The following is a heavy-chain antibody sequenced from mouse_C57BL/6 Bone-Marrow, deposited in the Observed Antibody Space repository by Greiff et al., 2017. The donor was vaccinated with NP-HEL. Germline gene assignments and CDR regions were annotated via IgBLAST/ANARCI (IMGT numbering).Heavy chain of an antibody. D-gene: IGHD1-1*01. CDR1: GYTFTTYP. J-gene: IGHJ4*01. V-gene: IGHV1-47*01. CDR3: ARRSNFDCAMDY. Sequence: VQLQQSGAELVKPGASVKMSCKASGYTFTTYPIEWMKQSHGKCLEWIGNFHPYNDDTKYNEKFKGKATLTVEKSSSTVYLDLSRLTSDDSAVYCGARRSNFDCAMDYWGQGTSVTVSS. CDR2: FHPYNDDT.